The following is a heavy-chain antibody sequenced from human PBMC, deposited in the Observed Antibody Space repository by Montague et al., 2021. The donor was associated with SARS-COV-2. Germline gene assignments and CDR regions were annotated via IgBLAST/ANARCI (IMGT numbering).Heavy chain of an antibody. J-gene: IGHJ6*02. V-gene: IGHV3-30*04. Sequence: FLSLSCSASGFTFSSYAMHWVRQAPGKGLEWVAVISYDGSNKYYADSVKGRFTISRDNSKNTLYLQMNSLRAEDTAVYYCVGQLLFHYYGMDVWGQGTTVTVSS. D-gene: IGHD2-2*01. CDR3: VGQLLFHYYGMDV. CDR2: ISYDGSNK. CDR1: GFTFSSYA.